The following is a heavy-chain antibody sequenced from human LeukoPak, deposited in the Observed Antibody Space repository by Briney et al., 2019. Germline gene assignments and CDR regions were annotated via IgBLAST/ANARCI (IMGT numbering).Heavy chain of an antibody. CDR3: AKTKGYSYGYYFDY. CDR1: GLTFSTYA. CDR2: MSYDGFNK. V-gene: IGHV3-30*18. D-gene: IGHD5-18*01. Sequence: GGSLRLSCAASGLTFSTYAMSWVRQSLGKGLEWVAVMSYDGFNKYYADSVKGRFTISRDNSKNTLYLQMNSLRAEDTAVYYCAKTKGYSYGYYFDYWGQGTLVTVSS. J-gene: IGHJ4*02.